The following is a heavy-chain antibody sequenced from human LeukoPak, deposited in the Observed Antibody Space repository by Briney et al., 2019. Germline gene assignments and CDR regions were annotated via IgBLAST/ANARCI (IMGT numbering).Heavy chain of an antibody. CDR2: ISYDGSNK. CDR1: GFTFSNNG. J-gene: IGHJ4*02. V-gene: IGHV3-30*03. Sequence: GGSLRLSCAASGFTFSNNGMHWVRQAPGKGLEWVAVISYDGSNKYYADSVKGRFTISRDNSKNTLYLQMNSLRAEDTAVYYCARSSLGDYWGQGTLVTVSS. D-gene: IGHD3-16*01. CDR3: ARSSLGDY.